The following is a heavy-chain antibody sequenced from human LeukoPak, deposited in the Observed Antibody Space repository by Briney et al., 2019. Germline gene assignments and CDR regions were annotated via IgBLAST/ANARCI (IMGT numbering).Heavy chain of an antibody. CDR1: GFTFSTYE. CDR3: ASQTTRRLPIAVADYFDY. Sequence: PGGSLRLSRAASGFTFSTYEMNWVRQAPGKGLEWVSYISSSGSTIYYADSVKGRFTISRDNAKNSLYLQMNSLRAEDTAVYYCASQTTRRLPIAVADYFDYWGQGTLVTVSS. D-gene: IGHD6-19*01. J-gene: IGHJ4*02. V-gene: IGHV3-48*03. CDR2: ISSSGSTI.